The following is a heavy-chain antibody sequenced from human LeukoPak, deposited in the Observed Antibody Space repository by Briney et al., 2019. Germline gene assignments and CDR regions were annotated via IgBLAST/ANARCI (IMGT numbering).Heavy chain of an antibody. CDR1: GFTVSSNY. CDR3: ARTYPYESSGYSLCYCEY. D-gene: IGHD3-22*01. CDR2: IYSGGST. V-gene: IGHV3-53*01. Sequence: GGSLRLSCADSGFTVSSNYMRWVRQAPGKGLEWVSVIYSGGSTYYADSVKGRFTISRDNSKNTLYLQMNSLRAEDTAVYYCARTYPYESSGYSLCYCEYWGEGTLVTVSS. J-gene: IGHJ4*02.